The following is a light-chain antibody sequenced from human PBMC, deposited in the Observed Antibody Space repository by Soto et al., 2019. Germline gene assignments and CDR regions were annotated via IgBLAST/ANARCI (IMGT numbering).Light chain of an antibody. CDR3: GSYTSSSSWG. V-gene: IGLV2-14*01. Sequence: QSVLTQPASVSGSPGQSITISCTGTSSDVGGYNYVSWYQQHPGKAPKLMIYEVSNRPSGVSNRFSGSKSGNTASLTISGLQTEDEADYYCGSYTSSSSWGFGGGTKGTVL. CDR2: EVS. J-gene: IGLJ3*02. CDR1: SSDVGGYNY.